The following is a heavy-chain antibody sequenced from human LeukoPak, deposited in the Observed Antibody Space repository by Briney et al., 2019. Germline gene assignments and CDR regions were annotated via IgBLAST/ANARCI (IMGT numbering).Heavy chain of an antibody. CDR1: GFTFSSYG. V-gene: IGHV3-30*12. J-gene: IGHJ4*02. CDR3: AIHDYLAV. CDR2: ISYDGSNK. D-gene: IGHD4-11*01. Sequence: GGSLRLSCAASGFTFSSYGMHWVRQAPGKGLEWVAVISYDGSNKYYADSVKGRFTISRDNSKNTLYLQMNSLRAEDTAVYYCAIHDYLAVWGQGTLVTVSS.